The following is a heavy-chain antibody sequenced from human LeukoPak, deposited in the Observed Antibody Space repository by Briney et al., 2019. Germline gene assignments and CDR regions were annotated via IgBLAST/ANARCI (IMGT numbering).Heavy chain of an antibody. CDR1: GFTFSSYA. J-gene: IGHJ4*02. CDR3: ARRGYSSGWSFDY. CDR2: IKQDGSEK. Sequence: GGSLRLSCAASGFTFSSYAMSWVRQAPGKGLEWVANIKQDGSEKYYVDSVKGRFTISRDNAKNSLYLQMNSLRAEDTAVYYCARRGYSSGWSFDYWGQGTLVTVSS. V-gene: IGHV3-7*01. D-gene: IGHD6-19*01.